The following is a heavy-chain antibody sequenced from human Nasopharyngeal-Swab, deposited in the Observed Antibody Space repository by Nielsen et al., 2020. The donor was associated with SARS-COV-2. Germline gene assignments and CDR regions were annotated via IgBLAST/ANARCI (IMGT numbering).Heavy chain of an antibody. V-gene: IGHV4-61*02. D-gene: IGHD3-10*01. CDR1: GGSISSGSYY. J-gene: IGHJ6*03. Sequence: SETLSLTCTVSGGSISSGSYYWSWIRQPAGKGLEWIGRIYTSGSTNYNPSLKSRVTISVDTSKNQFSLKLSSVTAADTAVYYCARGNVVLPYYYYMDVWGKGTTVTVSS. CDR2: IYTSGST. CDR3: ARGNVVLPYYYYMDV.